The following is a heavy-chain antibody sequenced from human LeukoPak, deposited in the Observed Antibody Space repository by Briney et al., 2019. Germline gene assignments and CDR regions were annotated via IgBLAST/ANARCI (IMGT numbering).Heavy chain of an antibody. V-gene: IGHV3-30*02. CDR1: GFTFSSYG. D-gene: IGHD3-22*01. J-gene: IGHJ4*02. Sequence: GGSLRLSCAASGFTFSSYGMHWVRQAPGKGLEWVAFIRYDGSNKYYADSVKGRFTISRDNSKNTLYLQMNSLRAEDTAVYYCAKDRSSGYYYFDYWGQGTLVTVSS. CDR2: IRYDGSNK. CDR3: AKDRSSGYYYFDY.